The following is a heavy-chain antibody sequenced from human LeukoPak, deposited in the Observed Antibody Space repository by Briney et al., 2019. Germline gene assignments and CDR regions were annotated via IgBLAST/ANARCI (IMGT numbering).Heavy chain of an antibody. CDR1: GYTFTGYY. J-gene: IGHJ4*02. D-gene: IGHD3-10*01. Sequence: ASVKVSCKASGYTFTGYYLHWVRQAPGQGLEWMGWINPNSGGTNYAQKFQGRVTMSRDTSISTAYMELSRLRSDDTAVYYCARAGGIISMRRGVLGFWGQGTLVTVSS. V-gene: IGHV1-2*02. CDR3: ARAGGIISMRRGVLGF. CDR2: INPNSGGT.